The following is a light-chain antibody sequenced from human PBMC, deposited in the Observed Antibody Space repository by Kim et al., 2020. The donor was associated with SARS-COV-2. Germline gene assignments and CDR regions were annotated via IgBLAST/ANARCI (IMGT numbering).Light chain of an antibody. CDR3: QEAGDT. J-gene: IGKJ3*01. V-gene: IGKV3-20*01. CDR1: QTISSDY. CDR2: GAS. Sequence: EVVLTQSPRTLSLSPGESATLSCRASQTISSDYLAWYQQKPGQPPRLIIYGASTRASGIPDRFSGSGSKTDFTLTIGRLEPEDFAVYFCQEAGDTFGPGTKVDIK.